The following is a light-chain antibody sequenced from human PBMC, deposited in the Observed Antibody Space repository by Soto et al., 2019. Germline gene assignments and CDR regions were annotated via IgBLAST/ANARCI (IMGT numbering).Light chain of an antibody. V-gene: IGKV2-30*01. J-gene: IGKJ4*01. CDR1: QSLVYSDGNPY. Sequence: DVVLTQAPLPLPVPLGRPASIPCRSSQSLVYSDGNPYLTWFQQRPGQSPRRLLFEVPQRHSGVPERWSGSVEPANFTREVRRAGAEHVGVYYCMQGSHWQLSLSGGTKADIK. CDR2: EVP. CDR3: MQGSHWQLS.